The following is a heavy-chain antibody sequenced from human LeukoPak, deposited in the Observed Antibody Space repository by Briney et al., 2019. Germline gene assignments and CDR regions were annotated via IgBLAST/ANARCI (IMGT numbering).Heavy chain of an antibody. CDR2: IYHSGST. Sequence: TSETLSLTCAVSGYSISSGYYWGWIRQPPGKGLEWIGSIYHSGSTYYNPSLKSRVTISVDTSKNQFSLKLSSVTAADTAVYYCARAPRDYGGNSGLWGQGTLVTVSS. J-gene: IGHJ4*02. CDR1: GYSISSGYY. CDR3: ARAPRDYGGNSGL. D-gene: IGHD4-23*01. V-gene: IGHV4-38-2*01.